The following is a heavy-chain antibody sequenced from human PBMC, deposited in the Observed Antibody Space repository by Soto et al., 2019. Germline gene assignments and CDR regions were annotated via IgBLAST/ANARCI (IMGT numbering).Heavy chain of an antibody. CDR3: ARHFVAVVIKGWGY. V-gene: IGHV4-39*01. CDR1: GGFIDRSNYH. D-gene: IGHD3-10*01. CDR2: TYYNGNA. Sequence: PETLCHRCNVSGGFIDRSNYHLDWLRQPPEKGLEWIGTTYYNGNAYYNPSLKSRVSMSVDTSKNQFSLKLVSVTAADTAVYYCARHFVAVVIKGWGYWGQGTLVTVS. J-gene: IGHJ4*02.